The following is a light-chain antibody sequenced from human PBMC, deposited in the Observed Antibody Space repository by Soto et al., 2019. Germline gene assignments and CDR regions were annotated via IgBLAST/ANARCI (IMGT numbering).Light chain of an antibody. Sequence: EKVMTQSPATLSVSPGERVTLSCRASQSVATNLAWYQQKPGQAPRLLISGAYIRATGIPDRFIGSGSGTVFPLTITSLQSEDFAVYYCQHYNDLPLTFGQGTKVEIK. J-gene: IGKJ1*01. CDR1: QSVATN. V-gene: IGKV3-15*01. CDR2: GAY. CDR3: QHYNDLPLT.